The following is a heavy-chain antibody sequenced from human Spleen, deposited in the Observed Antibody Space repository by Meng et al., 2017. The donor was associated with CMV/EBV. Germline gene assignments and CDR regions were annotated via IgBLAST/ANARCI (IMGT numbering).Heavy chain of an antibody. Sequence: ASVKVSCKTSGYTFSGYHIHWVRQAPGQGLEWMGRITPDSGDTDYGQTFQDRVTMTKNKSISTVYMELSRLRSDDTAVYYCARRYCTSVNCLFLDRFDYWGQGSLVTVSS. CDR1: GYTFSGYH. CDR2: ITPDSGDT. J-gene: IGHJ4*02. D-gene: IGHD2-8*02. CDR3: ARRYCTSVNCLFLDRFDY. V-gene: IGHV1-2*06.